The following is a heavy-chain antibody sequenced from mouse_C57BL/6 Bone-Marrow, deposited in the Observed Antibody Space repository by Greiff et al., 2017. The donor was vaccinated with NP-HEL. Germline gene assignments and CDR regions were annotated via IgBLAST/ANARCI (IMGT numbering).Heavy chain of an antibody. CDR2: IGPGSGST. CDR1: GYTFTDYY. Sequence: QVQLQQSGAELVKPGASVKISCKASGYTFTDYYINWVKQRPGQGLEWIGKIGPGSGSTYYNEKFKGKVTLTADKASSTAYMRISSLTSKDSAVYCSAEGYDGYWSWGQGTLVTVSA. D-gene: IGHD2-3*01. CDR3: AEGYDGYWS. J-gene: IGHJ3*01. V-gene: IGHV1-77*01.